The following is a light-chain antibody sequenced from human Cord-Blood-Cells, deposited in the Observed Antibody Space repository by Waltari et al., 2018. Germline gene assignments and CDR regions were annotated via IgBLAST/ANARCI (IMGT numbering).Light chain of an antibody. Sequence: QSALTQPASVSGSPGQSITISCTGTSSDVGGYNYVSWYQQHPGKAPKLMIYEVSNRPSGGSNRFSGSKSGNTASLTISGLQAEDEADYYCSSYTSSSTHYVCGTGTKVTVL. J-gene: IGLJ1*01. CDR1: SSDVGGYNY. V-gene: IGLV2-14*01. CDR2: EVS. CDR3: SSYTSSSTHYV.